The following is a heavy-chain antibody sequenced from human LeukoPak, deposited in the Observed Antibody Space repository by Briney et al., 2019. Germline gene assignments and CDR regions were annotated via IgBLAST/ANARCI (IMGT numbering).Heavy chain of an antibody. CDR2: INHSGGT. V-gene: IGHV4-34*01. Sequence: SEALSLTCAVYGGSFSGYYWSWIRQPPGKGLEWIGEINHSGGTNYNPSLKSRVTISVDTSKNQFSLKLSSVTAADTAVYYCARERCSSNSCYRYYYYGMDVWGKGTTVTVSS. CDR3: ARERCSSNSCYRYYYYGMDV. J-gene: IGHJ6*04. D-gene: IGHD2-2*02. CDR1: GGSFSGYY.